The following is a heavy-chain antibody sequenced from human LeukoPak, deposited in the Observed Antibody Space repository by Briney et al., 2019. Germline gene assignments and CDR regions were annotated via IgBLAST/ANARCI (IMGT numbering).Heavy chain of an antibody. J-gene: IGHJ4*02. Sequence: PSETLSLTCTVSGGSISSSSYYWGWIRQPPGKGLEWIGNIYYSGSTYYNPSLKSRVTISVDTSKNQFSLKLSSVTAADTAVYYCARDHCSSTSCYNYFDYWGQGTLVTVSS. CDR2: IYYSGST. CDR1: GGSISSSSYY. CDR3: ARDHCSSTSCYNYFDY. V-gene: IGHV4-39*02. D-gene: IGHD2-2*02.